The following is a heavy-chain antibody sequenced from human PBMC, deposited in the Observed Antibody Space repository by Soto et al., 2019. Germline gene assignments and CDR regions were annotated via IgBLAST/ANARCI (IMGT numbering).Heavy chain of an antibody. J-gene: IGHJ4*02. CDR1: GFTFSIYA. D-gene: IGHD6-19*01. CDR2: ISDDGRNK. Sequence: QVQLVESGGGVVQPGRSLRLSCAASGFTFSIYAMHWVRQAPGKGLEWVAVISDDGRNKFYADSVKGRFTISRDNSKNTLYLQMSSLRPEDTAVYYCAGGQWLEHYFHYWGQATLVTVS. V-gene: IGHV3-30*04. CDR3: AGGQWLEHYFHY.